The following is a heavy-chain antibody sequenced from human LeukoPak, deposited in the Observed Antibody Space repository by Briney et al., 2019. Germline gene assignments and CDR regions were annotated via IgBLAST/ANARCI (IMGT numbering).Heavy chain of an antibody. D-gene: IGHD2-15*01. Sequence: NPSETLSLTCAVSGYSISSGYYWGWIRQPPGKGLEGIGSIYHSGSTYYNPSLKSRVTISVDRSKNQFSLKLSSVTAADTAVYYCARVVVAATWPFDIWGQGTMVTVSS. CDR2: IYHSGST. CDR3: ARVVVAATWPFDI. J-gene: IGHJ3*02. CDR1: GYSISSGYY. V-gene: IGHV4-38-2*01.